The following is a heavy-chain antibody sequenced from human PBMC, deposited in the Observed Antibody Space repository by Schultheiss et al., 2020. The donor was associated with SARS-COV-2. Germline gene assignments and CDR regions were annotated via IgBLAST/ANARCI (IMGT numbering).Heavy chain of an antibody. CDR1: GGSISSYY. CDR2: IYYSGST. D-gene: IGHD6-13*01. CDR3: ARDSFCSSWHGGCSHYYYGMDV. J-gene: IGHJ6*02. V-gene: IGHV4-59*12. Sequence: SETLSLTCTVSGGSISSYYWSWIRQPPGKGLEWIGYIYYSGSTNYNPSLKSRVTISVDTSKNQFSLKLSSVTAADTAVYYCARDSFCSSWHGGCSHYYYGMDVWGQGTTVTVSS.